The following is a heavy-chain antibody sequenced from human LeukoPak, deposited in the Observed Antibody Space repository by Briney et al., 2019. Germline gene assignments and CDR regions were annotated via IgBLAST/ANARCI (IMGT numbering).Heavy chain of an antibody. V-gene: IGHV1-2*06. CDR3: ARFDDYVWGSYLYTFDS. CDR1: GYTFTGYY. J-gene: IGHJ5*01. D-gene: IGHD3-16*02. CDR2: INPNSSGT. Sequence: ASVKVSCKASGYTFTGYYMHWVRQAPGQGLEWMGRINPNSSGTNYAQKFQGRVTMTRDTSISTAYMELSRLRSDDTAVYYCARFDDYVWGSYLYTFDSWGQGTLVTVSS.